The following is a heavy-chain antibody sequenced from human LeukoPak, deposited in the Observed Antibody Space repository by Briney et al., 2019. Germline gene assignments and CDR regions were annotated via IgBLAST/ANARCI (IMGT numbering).Heavy chain of an antibody. V-gene: IGHV3-23*01. CDR3: TREQDREASATVVGDY. CDR2: ISGSGGST. CDR1: GFSFSNYA. D-gene: IGHD4-23*01. Sequence: GGSLRLSCAASGFSFSNYAMSWVRQAPGKGLEWVSAISGSGGSTYYADSVKGRFTISRDNSKNTLYLQMNSLRAEDTAVYYCTREQDREASATVVGDYWGQGTLVTVSS. J-gene: IGHJ4*02.